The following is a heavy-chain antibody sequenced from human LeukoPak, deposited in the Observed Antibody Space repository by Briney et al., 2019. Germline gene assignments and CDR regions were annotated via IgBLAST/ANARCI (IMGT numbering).Heavy chain of an antibody. D-gene: IGHD3-22*01. CDR1: GFTFSSYA. CDR3: AIMHRYYDGSGYWVQ. V-gene: IGHV3-23*01. J-gene: IGHJ4*02. CDR2: ISTTGGST. Sequence: PGGSLRLSCAASGFTFSSYAMSWVRQAPGKGLEWVSGISTTGGSTSYADSVKGRSTISRDNSRNTLYMQMNSLRDEDTAVYYCAIMHRYYDGSGYWVQWGQGTLVTVSS.